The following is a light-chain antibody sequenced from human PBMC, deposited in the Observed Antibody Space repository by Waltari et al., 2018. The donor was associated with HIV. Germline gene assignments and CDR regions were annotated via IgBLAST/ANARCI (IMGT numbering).Light chain of an antibody. CDR1: PRAVGPSHY. V-gene: IGLV2-8*01. CDR3: SSYAGSNTLI. J-gene: IGLJ2*01. CDR2: EVT. Sequence: QSALTQPPSASGSPGPSVNIPCPGPPRAVGPSHYVSWYQQHPGKAPKPIIYEVTKRPSGVPDRFSGSKSGNAASLTVSGLQTEDEAVYYCSSYAGSNTLIFGGGT.